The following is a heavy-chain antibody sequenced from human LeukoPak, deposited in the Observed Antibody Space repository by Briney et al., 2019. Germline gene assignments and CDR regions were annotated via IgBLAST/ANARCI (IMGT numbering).Heavy chain of an antibody. CDR2: FTDSGGST. J-gene: IGHJ4*02. V-gene: IGHV3-23*01. D-gene: IGHD6-13*01. CDR3: AKDSSSSWFGGDSE. Sequence: GGSLRLSYAASGFTFSSYAMSWVRQAPGKGLEWVSGFTDSGGSTYYADPVKGRFSISRDYSKNTLYLQMNSLRAEDTAVYYCAKDSSSSWFGGDSEWGQGTLVTVSS. CDR1: GFTFSSYA.